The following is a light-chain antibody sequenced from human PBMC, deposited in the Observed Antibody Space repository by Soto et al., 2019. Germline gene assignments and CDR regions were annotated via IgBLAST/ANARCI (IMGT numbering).Light chain of an antibody. CDR1: SSDVGGYNY. V-gene: IGLV2-14*01. CDR2: EVS. CDR3: SSYTSSSPRV. Sequence: QSALTQPASVSGSPGQSITICCTGTSSDVGGYNYVSWYQQHPGKAPKLMIYEVSNRPSGVSNRFSGSKSGNTASLTISGLQAEDESDYYCSSYTSSSPRVFGEGTKLTVL. J-gene: IGLJ3*02.